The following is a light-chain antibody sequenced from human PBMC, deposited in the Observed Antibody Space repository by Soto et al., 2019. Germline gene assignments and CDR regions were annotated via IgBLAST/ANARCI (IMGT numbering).Light chain of an antibody. CDR3: QQYDSSPRT. V-gene: IGKV3-20*01. CDR2: GAS. Sequence: DIVLTQSPGALSLSPGERATLSCRASQSVSSSFLAWYQQKPGQAPRLLIYGASSRATGIPDRFSGSGSGTDFPLTISRLAPDDFAVYYCQQYDSSPRTFGQGTKVEIK. J-gene: IGKJ1*01. CDR1: QSVSSSF.